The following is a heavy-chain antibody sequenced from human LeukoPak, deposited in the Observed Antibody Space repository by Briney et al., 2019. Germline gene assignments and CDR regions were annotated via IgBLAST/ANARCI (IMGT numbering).Heavy chain of an antibody. Sequence: GGSLRLSCAASGFSLSIYWMTWVRQAPGKGLEWVAYINQDGSEKYYVDSVKGRFTISRDNAKNSLYLQMNSLRDEDTAVYYCARGGRYCSSTSCYTRPFDYWGQGTLVTVSS. J-gene: IGHJ4*02. CDR3: ARGGRYCSSTSCYTRPFDY. V-gene: IGHV3-7*01. CDR1: GFSLSIYW. D-gene: IGHD2-2*02. CDR2: INQDGSEK.